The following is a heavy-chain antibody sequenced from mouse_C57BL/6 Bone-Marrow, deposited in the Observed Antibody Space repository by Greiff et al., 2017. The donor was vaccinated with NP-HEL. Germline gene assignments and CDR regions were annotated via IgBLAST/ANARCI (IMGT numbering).Heavy chain of an antibody. CDR1: GYTFTSYW. D-gene: IGHD1-1*01. Sequence: QVQLQQPGAELVKPGASVKLSCKASGYTFTSYWMQWVKQRPGQGLEWIGEIDPSDSYTNYNQKFKGKATLTVDTSSSTAYMQLSSLTSEDAAVYYCASRLLPRDYFDYWGQGTTLTVSS. J-gene: IGHJ2*01. CDR3: ASRLLPRDYFDY. V-gene: IGHV1-50*01. CDR2: IDPSDSYT.